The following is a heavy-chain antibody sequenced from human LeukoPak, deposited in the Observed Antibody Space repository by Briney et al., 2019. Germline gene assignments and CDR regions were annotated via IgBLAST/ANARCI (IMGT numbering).Heavy chain of an antibody. CDR1: GFTFSSQN. J-gene: IGHJ4*02. V-gene: IGHV3-21*06. D-gene: IGHD6-19*01. CDR2: ISPSGNST. CDR3: VKNGWLDY. Sequence: VGSLRLSCAASGFTFSSQNMNWARQAPGKGLEWVAYISPSGNSTKDADSVEGRFTISRDNAENSLYLLMNSLRVEDTAVYYCVKNGWLDYWGQGILVTDSS.